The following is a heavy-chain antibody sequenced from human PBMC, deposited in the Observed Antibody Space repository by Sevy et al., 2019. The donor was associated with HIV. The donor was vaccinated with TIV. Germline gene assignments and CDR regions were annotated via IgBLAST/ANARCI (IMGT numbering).Heavy chain of an antibody. D-gene: IGHD1-1*01. CDR3: AKDHDLFYYMDV. CDR2: IRYDGSNK. J-gene: IGHJ6*03. Sequence: GGSLRISCAASGFTFSSYGMHWVRQAPGKGLEWVAFIRYDGSNKYYADSVKGRFTISRDNSKNTLYLQMNSLRAEDTAVYYCAKDHDLFYYMDVWGKGTTVTVSS. CDR1: GFTFSSYG. V-gene: IGHV3-30*02.